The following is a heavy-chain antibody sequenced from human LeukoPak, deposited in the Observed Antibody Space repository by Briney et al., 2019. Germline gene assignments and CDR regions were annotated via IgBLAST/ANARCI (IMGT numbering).Heavy chain of an antibody. Sequence: TGGSLRLSCAASGFTFSSYGMHWVRQAPGKGLEWVAVISYDGSNKYYADSVKGRFTISRDNSKNTLYLQMNSLRAEDTAVYYCARGDTAMTNFDYWGQGTLVTVSS. CDR2: ISYDGSNK. CDR3: ARGDTAMTNFDY. V-gene: IGHV3-30*03. CDR1: GFTFSSYG. J-gene: IGHJ4*02. D-gene: IGHD5-18*01.